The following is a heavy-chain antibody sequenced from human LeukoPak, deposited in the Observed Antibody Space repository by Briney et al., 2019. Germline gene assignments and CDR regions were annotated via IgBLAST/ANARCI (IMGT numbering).Heavy chain of an antibody. CDR2: IIPIFGTA. V-gene: IGHV1-69*05. Sequence: ASVKVSCKASGGTFSSYAISWVRQAPGQGLEWMGGIIPIFGTANYAQKFQGRVTITTDESTSTAYMERSSLRSEDTAVYYCARSTTGAGYYDSPNGAFDIWGQGTMVTVSS. D-gene: IGHD3-22*01. CDR1: GGTFSSYA. CDR3: ARSTTGAGYYDSPNGAFDI. J-gene: IGHJ3*02.